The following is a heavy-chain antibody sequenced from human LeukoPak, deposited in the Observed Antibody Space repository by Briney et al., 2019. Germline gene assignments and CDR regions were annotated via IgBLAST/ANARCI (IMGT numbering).Heavy chain of an antibody. CDR2: IYYSGSI. Sequence: SETLSLTCTVSGGSISGYYWSWLRQPPGKGLEWLGYIYYSGSINYNSSLKSRVTISVDTSRNQFSLNLSSMTAADTAVYYCVRNTLGHYDAFDIWGQGTMVTDSS. D-gene: IGHD1/OR15-1a*01. CDR3: VRNTLGHYDAFDI. J-gene: IGHJ3*02. V-gene: IGHV4-59*01. CDR1: GGSISGYY.